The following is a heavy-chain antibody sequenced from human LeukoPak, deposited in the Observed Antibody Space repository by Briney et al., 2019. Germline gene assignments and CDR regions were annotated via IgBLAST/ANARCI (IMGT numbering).Heavy chain of an antibody. CDR2: INTNTGNP. CDR1: GYTFTSYA. CDR3: ARDLYSSSWFLYNWFDP. Sequence: ASVKVSCKASGYTFTSYAMNWVRQAPGQGLEWMGWINTNTGNPTYAQGFTGRFVFSLDTSVSTAYLQISSLKAEDTAVYYCARDLYSSSWFLYNWFDPWGQGTLVTVSS. D-gene: IGHD6-13*01. J-gene: IGHJ5*02. V-gene: IGHV7-4-1*02.